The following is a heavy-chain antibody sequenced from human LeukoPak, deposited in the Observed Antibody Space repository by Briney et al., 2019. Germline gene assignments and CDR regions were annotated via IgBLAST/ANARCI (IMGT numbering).Heavy chain of an antibody. CDR3: EGSSWWNGMDV. Sequence: SQTLSLTCAVSGGSISSGGYSWSWIRQPPGKGLEWIGYIYHSASTYYNPSLKSRVTISVDRSKNQFSLKLSSVTAADTAVYYCEGSSWWNGMDVWGQGTTVTVSS. J-gene: IGHJ6*02. CDR1: GGSISSGGYS. V-gene: IGHV4-30-2*01. D-gene: IGHD6-13*01. CDR2: IYHSAST.